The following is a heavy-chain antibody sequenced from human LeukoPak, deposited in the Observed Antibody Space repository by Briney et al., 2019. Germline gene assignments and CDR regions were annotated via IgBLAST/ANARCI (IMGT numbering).Heavy chain of an antibody. Sequence: GGSLRLSCAASGFTFSSYEMNWVRQAPGKGLEWVSYISSSGSTIYYADSVKGRFTISRDNAKNSLYLQMNSLRAEDTAVYYCARDGIVYYYDSSGYYGFGYWGQGTLVTVSS. J-gene: IGHJ4*02. V-gene: IGHV3-48*03. CDR1: GFTFSSYE. CDR3: ARDGIVYYYDSSGYYGFGY. D-gene: IGHD3-22*01. CDR2: ISSSGSTI.